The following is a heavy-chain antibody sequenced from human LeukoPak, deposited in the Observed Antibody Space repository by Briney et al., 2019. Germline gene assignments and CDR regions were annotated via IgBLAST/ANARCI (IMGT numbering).Heavy chain of an antibody. CDR3: ARSLGDSSGYYPLPFDY. CDR2: ISCYNGNT. V-gene: IGHV1-18*01. CDR1: GYTLSNYG. J-gene: IGHJ4*02. Sequence: GSVKVSCKASGYTLSNYGITWVRQAPGQGLEWMGWISCYNGNTHFAHKLQGRVPMTTDTSTYRSDMELRSLRSDTTAGYYCARSLGDSSGYYPLPFDYWGQGTLVIVSS. D-gene: IGHD3-22*01.